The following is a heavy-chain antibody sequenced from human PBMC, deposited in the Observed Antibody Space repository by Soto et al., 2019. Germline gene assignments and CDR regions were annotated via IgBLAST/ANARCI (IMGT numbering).Heavy chain of an antibody. CDR3: VQTTGWPAFDF. D-gene: IGHD6-19*01. CDR2: IYGGGTT. Sequence: EVQLVEYGGGLIQPGGSLRLSCAASGFAVSSKYMTWVRQAPGKGLEWVSVIYGGGTTYYEDSVKGRFTISRDTSKNTLYLQMNSLRAEDTAVYYCVQTTGWPAFDFWGQGTLVTLSS. J-gene: IGHJ4*02. V-gene: IGHV3-53*01. CDR1: GFAVSSKY.